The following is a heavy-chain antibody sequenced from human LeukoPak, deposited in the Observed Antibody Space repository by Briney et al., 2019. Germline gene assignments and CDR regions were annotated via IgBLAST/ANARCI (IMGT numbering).Heavy chain of an antibody. J-gene: IGHJ4*02. Sequence: SETLSLTCTVSGGSISSTNYYWAWIRQPPGKGLEWIGSIYYSGSTYYNPSLKSRVTISVDTSKKQFSLKLSSVTAADTAVYYCARRYCSGGSCETFDYWGQGTLVTVSS. D-gene: IGHD2-15*01. CDR2: IYYSGST. CDR3: ARRYCSGGSCETFDY. CDR1: GGSISSTNYY. V-gene: IGHV4-39*01.